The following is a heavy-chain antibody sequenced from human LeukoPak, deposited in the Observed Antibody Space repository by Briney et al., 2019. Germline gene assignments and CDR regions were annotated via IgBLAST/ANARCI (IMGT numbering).Heavy chain of an antibody. CDR3: ARERHYDSSGYYSPNFFDY. Sequence: GGSLRLSCAASGFTFSSYWMHWVRQAPGKGLVWVSRINSDGSSTTYADSVKGRFTISRDNAKNTLYLQMNSLRAEDTAVYYCARERHYDSSGYYSPNFFDYWGQGTLVTVSS. J-gene: IGHJ4*02. CDR1: GFTFSSYW. CDR2: INSDGSST. V-gene: IGHV3-74*01. D-gene: IGHD3-22*01.